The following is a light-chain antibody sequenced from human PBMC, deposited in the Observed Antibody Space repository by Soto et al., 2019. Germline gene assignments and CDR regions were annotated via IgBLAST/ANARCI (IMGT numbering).Light chain of an antibody. V-gene: IGLV2-14*01. CDR1: SSDVGGYNY. CDR3: SSYTSSSTLVV. Sequence: QSALTQPASVSGSPGQSITISCTGTSSDVGGYNYLSWYQQHPGKAPKLMIYEVSNRPSGVSNRFSGSKSGNTDSLTISGLQDEDEADYYCSSYTSSSTLVVFGGGTKLTVL. CDR2: EVS. J-gene: IGLJ2*01.